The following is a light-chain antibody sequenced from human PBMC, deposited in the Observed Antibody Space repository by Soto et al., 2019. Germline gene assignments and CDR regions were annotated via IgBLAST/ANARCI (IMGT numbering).Light chain of an antibody. Sequence: QSVLTQPPSMSAAPGQKVTISCSGSYSNVGNNFVSWYQQFPGPAPKLLIFDNSQRPSGIPDRFFGTKSGSSATLGITGPQTGDEAVYYCATWDTRLSAVVFGGGAKGPVL. CDR2: DNS. CDR3: ATWDTRLSAVV. V-gene: IGLV1-51*01. CDR1: YSNVGNNF. J-gene: IGLJ2*01.